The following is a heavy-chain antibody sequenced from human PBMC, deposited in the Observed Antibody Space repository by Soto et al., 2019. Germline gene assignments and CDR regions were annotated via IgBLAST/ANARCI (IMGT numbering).Heavy chain of an antibody. J-gene: IGHJ6*02. CDR3: ARGGIVVVPAAESYGMDV. D-gene: IGHD2-2*01. CDR1: GYTFTSYG. CDR2: ISAYNGNT. V-gene: IGHV1-18*01. Sequence: ASVKVSCKASGYTFTSYGISWVRQAPGQGLEWMGWISAYNGNTNYAQKLQGRVTMTTDTSTSTAYMELRSLRSDDTAVYYCARGGIVVVPAAESYGMDVWGQGTTVTV.